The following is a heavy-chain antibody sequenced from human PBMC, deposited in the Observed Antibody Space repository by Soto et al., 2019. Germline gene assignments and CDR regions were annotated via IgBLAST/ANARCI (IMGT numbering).Heavy chain of an antibody. V-gene: IGHV1-8*01. J-gene: IGHJ6*03. D-gene: IGHD2-8*01. CDR1: GYTFTSYD. CDR3: ALLWSINYYYYYYMDV. Sequence: ASVKVSCKASGYTFTSYDINWVRQATGQGLEWMGWMNPNSGNTGYAQKFQGRVTMTRNTSISTAYMELSSLRSEDTAVYYCALLWSINYYYYYYMDVWGKGTTVTVSS. CDR2: MNPNSGNT.